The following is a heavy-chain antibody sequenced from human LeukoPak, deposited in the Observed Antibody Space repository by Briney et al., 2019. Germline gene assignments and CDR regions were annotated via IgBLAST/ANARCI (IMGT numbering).Heavy chain of an antibody. Sequence: GASVKVSCKASGYTFTSYYMHWVRQAPGQGLEWMGIINSSGGSISYAKKFQGRVTMTRDTSTSTVYMEMSSLRSEDTAVYYCARGDKYSYGPGDWGQGTLVTVSS. V-gene: IGHV1-46*01. CDR2: INSSGGSI. CDR3: ARGDKYSYGPGD. D-gene: IGHD5-18*01. J-gene: IGHJ4*02. CDR1: GYTFTSYY.